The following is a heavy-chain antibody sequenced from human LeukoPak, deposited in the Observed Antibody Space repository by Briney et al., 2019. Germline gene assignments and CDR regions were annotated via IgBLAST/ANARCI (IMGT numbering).Heavy chain of an antibody. CDR3: AAGKDVVGSTVGAFDI. V-gene: IGHV4-39*07. Sequence: SETLSLTCTVSGGSFGGSQYWGWFRQAPGKGLEWIGSTYTNGRTFYNPSLASRLTTSVDTSTNQISLRLTSATVADTAVFYCAAGKDVVGSTVGAFDIWGQGTMVTVSS. D-gene: IGHD2-2*01. CDR1: GGSFGGSQY. J-gene: IGHJ3*02. CDR2: TYTNGRT.